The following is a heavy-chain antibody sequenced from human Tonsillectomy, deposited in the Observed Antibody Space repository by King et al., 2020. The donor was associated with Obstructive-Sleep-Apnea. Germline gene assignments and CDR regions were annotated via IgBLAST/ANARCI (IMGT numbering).Heavy chain of an antibody. V-gene: IGHV3-48*04. J-gene: IGHJ5*02. Sequence: QLVQSGGGLVQPGGSLRLSCAASGFTFSSYSMNWVRQAPGKGLEWVSYITSSSSTIYYADSVKGRFTISRDNAKNSLYLQMNSLRVEDTAVYYCARDSNGYSPWGQGTLVTVSS. CDR1: GFTFSSYS. CDR2: ITSSSSTI. CDR3: ARDSNGYSP. D-gene: IGHD3-22*01.